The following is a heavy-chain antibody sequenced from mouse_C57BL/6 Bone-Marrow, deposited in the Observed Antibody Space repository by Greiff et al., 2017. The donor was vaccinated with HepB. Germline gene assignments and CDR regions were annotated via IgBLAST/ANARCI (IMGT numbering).Heavy chain of an antibody. CDR2: INPYNGGT. CDR1: GYTFTDYY. D-gene: IGHD2-4*01. Sequence: VQLQQSGPVLVKPGASVKMSCKASGYTFTDYYMNWVKQSHGKSLEWIGVINPYNGGTSYNQKFKGKATLTADKSSSTAYMELRSLTSEDSAVYFCARGGDYDNYAMDYWGQGTSVTVSS. V-gene: IGHV1-19*01. J-gene: IGHJ4*01. CDR3: ARGGDYDNYAMDY.